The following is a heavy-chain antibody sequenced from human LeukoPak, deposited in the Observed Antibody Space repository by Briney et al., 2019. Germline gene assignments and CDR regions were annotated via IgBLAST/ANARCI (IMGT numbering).Heavy chain of an antibody. V-gene: IGHV3-72*01. CDR1: GFIFSDHL. D-gene: IGHD1-26*01. J-gene: IGHJ4*02. Sequence: RPGGSLRLSRAASGFIFSDHLMDWVGQAPGKRVEWVGRIRNRDNGYTAFYAASVKGRFTISRDDSQSSLFLQINSLTTEDTAVYYCARADSYYPLDYWGQGTLVTVSS. CDR3: ARADSYYPLDY. CDR2: IRNRDNGYTA.